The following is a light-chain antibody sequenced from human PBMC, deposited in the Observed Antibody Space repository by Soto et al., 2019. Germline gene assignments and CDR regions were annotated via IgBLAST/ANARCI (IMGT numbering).Light chain of an antibody. Sequence: QSALTQHPAASGSPGQSVSISCTGTKNDIGVYDFVSWYQHHPGKAPRLIIYEVVQRPSGVPDRFSGSKSGNTASLTVSGLQAADEADYFCKSYAGSNTYVFGSGPKVTVL. J-gene: IGLJ1*01. CDR3: KSYAGSNTYV. CDR2: EVV. CDR1: KNDIGVYDF. V-gene: IGLV2-8*01.